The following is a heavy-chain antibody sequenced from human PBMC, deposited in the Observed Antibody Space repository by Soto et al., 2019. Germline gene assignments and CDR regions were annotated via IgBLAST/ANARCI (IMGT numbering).Heavy chain of an antibody. V-gene: IGHV4-30-2*01. J-gene: IGHJ3*02. Sequence: SETLSLTCAVSGGSISSGGYSWSWIRQPPGKGLEWIGYIYHSGNIYYNPSLKSRVTISVDTSKNQFSLRLSSVTAADTGVYYCVRYDRINMKPYSPEGFHIWGQGTMVTVSS. CDR1: GGSISSGGYS. D-gene: IGHD3-3*02. CDR2: IYHSGNI. CDR3: VRYDRINMKPYSPEGFHI.